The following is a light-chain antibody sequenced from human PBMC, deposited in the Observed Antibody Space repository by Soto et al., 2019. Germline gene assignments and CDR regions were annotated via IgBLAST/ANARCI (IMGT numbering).Light chain of an antibody. CDR1: SSDVGAYNY. CDR3: SAYTTSSSWL. Sequence: QSVLTQPAGVSGSPGLSITISCTGTSSDVGAYNYVSWFQQHPGKAPKLMIFEVSNRPSGVSNRFPGSKSGNTASLTISGLQAEDGADYYCSAYTTSSSWLFGGGTKVTVL. V-gene: IGLV2-14*01. CDR2: EVS. J-gene: IGLJ3*02.